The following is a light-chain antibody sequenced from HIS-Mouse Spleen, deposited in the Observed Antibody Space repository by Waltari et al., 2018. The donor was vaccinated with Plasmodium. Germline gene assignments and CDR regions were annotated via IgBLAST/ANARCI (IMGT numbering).Light chain of an antibody. CDR3: YSTDSSGKHRV. CDR2: WDS. V-gene: IGLV3-10*01. CDR1: ALPKQY. Sequence: SYELTQPPSVSVSPGQTARITCPGDALPKQYSYWDQQTSGHAPVLVIYWDSKRPSGIPERVSGSSSGTRATLTISGAQVEDEADYYCYSTDSSGKHRVFGGGTKLTVL. J-gene: IGLJ3*02.